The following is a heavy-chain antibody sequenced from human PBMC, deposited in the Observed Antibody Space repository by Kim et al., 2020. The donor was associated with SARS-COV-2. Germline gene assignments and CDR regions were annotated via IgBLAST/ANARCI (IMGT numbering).Heavy chain of an antibody. J-gene: IGHJ6*02. D-gene: IGHD2-15*01. CDR1: GFTFSDYY. V-gene: IGHV3-11*05. CDR3: ARDIPAVAYYYYGMDV. CDR2: ISSSSSYT. Sequence: GGSLRLSCAASGFTFSDYYMSWIRQAPGKGLEWVSYISSSSSYTNYADSVKGRFTISRDNAKNSLYLQMNSLRAEDTAVYYCARDIPAVAYYYYGMDVWGQGTTVTVSS.